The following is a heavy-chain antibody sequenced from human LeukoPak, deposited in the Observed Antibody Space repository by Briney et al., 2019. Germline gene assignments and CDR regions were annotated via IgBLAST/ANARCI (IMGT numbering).Heavy chain of an antibody. CDR1: GGTFSSYA. CDR2: IIPIFGTA. V-gene: IGHV1-69*13. Sequence: SVKVSCKASGGTFSSYAISWVRQAPGQGLEWMGRIIPIFGTANYAQKFQGRVTITADESTSTAYMELSSLRSEDTAVYYCATRQQYCSSTSCIDYWGQGTLVTVSS. J-gene: IGHJ4*02. CDR3: ATRQQYCSSTSCIDY. D-gene: IGHD2-2*01.